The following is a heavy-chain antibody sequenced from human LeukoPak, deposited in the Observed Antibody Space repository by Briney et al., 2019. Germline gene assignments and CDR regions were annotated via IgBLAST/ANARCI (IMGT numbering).Heavy chain of an antibody. J-gene: IGHJ6*03. Sequence: NPSETLSLTCAVYGGSFSGYYWSWIRQPAGKGLEWIGRIYTSGSTNYKPSLKSRVTISVDTSKNQFSLKLSSVTAADTAVYYCARGIVVVAQLGFYFYYMDVWGKGTTVTISS. CDR2: IYTSGST. V-gene: IGHV4-59*10. D-gene: IGHD2-15*01. CDR3: ARGIVVVAQLGFYFYYMDV. CDR1: GGSFSGYY.